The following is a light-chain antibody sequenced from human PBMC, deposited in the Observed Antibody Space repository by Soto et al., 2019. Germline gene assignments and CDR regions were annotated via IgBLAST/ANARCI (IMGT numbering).Light chain of an antibody. CDR2: DVS. Sequence: QSALTQPRSVSGSPGQSVTISCTGTSSDVGGYNYVSWYQQHPCKAPKLMICDVSKRPSGVPDRFSGYKSGNTASLTISGLQAEYEAEYYGCSYAGSYTVLFGGGTKLTVL. CDR3: CSYAGSYTVL. V-gene: IGLV2-11*01. CDR1: SSDVGGYNY. J-gene: IGLJ2*01.